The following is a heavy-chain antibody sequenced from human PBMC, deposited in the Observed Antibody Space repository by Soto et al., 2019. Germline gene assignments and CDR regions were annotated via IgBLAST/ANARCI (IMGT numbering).Heavy chain of an antibody. Sequence: PGGSLRLSCSASGFTFSNYALHWARQAPGKGLEWVGRIRSKANSYATAYAASVKGRFTISRDDSKNTAYLQMNSLKTEDTAVYYCTSYGSGSYVGDYWGQGTLVTVSS. CDR3: TSYGSGSYVGDY. D-gene: IGHD3-10*01. CDR1: GFTFSNYA. J-gene: IGHJ4*02. CDR2: IRSKANSYAT. V-gene: IGHV3-73*01.